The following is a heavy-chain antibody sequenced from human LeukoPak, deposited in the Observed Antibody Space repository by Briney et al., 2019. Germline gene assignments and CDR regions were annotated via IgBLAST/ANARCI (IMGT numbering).Heavy chain of an antibody. CDR3: ARDVPLPRLTIAAAFDI. J-gene: IGHJ3*02. D-gene: IGHD3-10*01. CDR2: INWNGGST. V-gene: IGHV3-20*04. CDR1: GITFSSHG. Sequence: PGGSLRLSCAASGITFSSHGMSWVRQAPGKGREWVSGINWNGGSTGYADSVKGRFTISRDNAKNSLYLQMNSLRAEDTALYYCARDVPLPRLTIAAAFDIWGQGTMVTVSS.